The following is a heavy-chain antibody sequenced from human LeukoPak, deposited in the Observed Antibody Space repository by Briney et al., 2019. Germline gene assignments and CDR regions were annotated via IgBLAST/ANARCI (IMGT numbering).Heavy chain of an antibody. V-gene: IGHV3-11*04. J-gene: IGHJ4*02. Sequence: AGGSLRLSCAATGFSFRDRYMSWIRQAPGKGMEWVAYISPNSDNIHYADSVKGRFTISRDNAKNSLFLQVNSLRAEDTAVYYCVRGLAYNYDSSAYFLDYWGQGTLVTVSS. CDR3: VRGLAYNYDSSAYFLDY. D-gene: IGHD3-22*01. CDR2: ISPNSDNI. CDR1: GFSFRDRY.